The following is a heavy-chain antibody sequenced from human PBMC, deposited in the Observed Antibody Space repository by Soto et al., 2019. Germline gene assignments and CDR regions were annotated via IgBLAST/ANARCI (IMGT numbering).Heavy chain of an antibody. V-gene: IGHV4-4*02. D-gene: IGHD2-8*02. CDR2: TSHDGVT. Sequence: SETLSLTCTVSGGSIDNVYWWSWVRQSPGKGLEWIGETSHDGVTNYNPSLKSRVTISVDTSKNQFSLKLTSVTAADTAVYYCARDKITGLFDYWGQGTLVTVSS. CDR1: GGSIDNVYW. J-gene: IGHJ4*02. CDR3: ARDKITGLFDY.